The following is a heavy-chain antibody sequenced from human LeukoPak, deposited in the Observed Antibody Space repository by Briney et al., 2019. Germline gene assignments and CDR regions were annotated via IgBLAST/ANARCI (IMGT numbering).Heavy chain of an antibody. CDR3: ARVLHGSYSFMGHNDAFDI. D-gene: IGHD1-26*01. Sequence: SVKVSCKASGGTFNSYAISWVRQAPGQGLEWTGRIIPIFGTANYAQKFQGRVTITTDESTSTAYMELSSLRSEDTAVYYCARVLHGSYSFMGHNDAFDIWGQGTMVTVSS. CDR1: GGTFNSYA. CDR2: IIPIFGTA. J-gene: IGHJ3*02. V-gene: IGHV1-69*05.